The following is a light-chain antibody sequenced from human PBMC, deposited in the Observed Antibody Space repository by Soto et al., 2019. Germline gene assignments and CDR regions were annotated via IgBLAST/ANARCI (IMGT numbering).Light chain of an antibody. V-gene: IGKV3-11*01. CDR1: QMGSSY. CDR2: DAS. CDR3: QQHSNWCT. Sequence: VGRTESRPSLSSSPAATVTLCCRGCQMGSSYLAWYQQKPGQAPRLLIYDASNRATGIPARFSGSGSGTDFTLTISSLEPEDFAVYYCQQHSNWCTFGQGTKVDIK. J-gene: IGKJ2*02.